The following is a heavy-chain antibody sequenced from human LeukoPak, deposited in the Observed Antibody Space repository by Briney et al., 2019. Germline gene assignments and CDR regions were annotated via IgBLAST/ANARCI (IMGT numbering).Heavy chain of an antibody. CDR3: ARDSSYYGSGSFSD. J-gene: IGHJ4*02. Sequence: GGSLRLSCAASGFTFSTYEMNWVRQAPGKGLEWVSYISSSGSTIYYADSVKGRFTISRDNAKNSLYSQMNSLRAEDTAVYYCARDSSYYGSGSFSDWGQGTLVTVSS. CDR2: ISSSGSTI. D-gene: IGHD3-10*01. CDR1: GFTFSTYE. V-gene: IGHV3-48*03.